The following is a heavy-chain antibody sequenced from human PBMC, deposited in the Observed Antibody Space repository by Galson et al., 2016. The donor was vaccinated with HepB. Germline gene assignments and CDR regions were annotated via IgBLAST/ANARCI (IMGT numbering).Heavy chain of an antibody. V-gene: IGHV3-30*18. J-gene: IGHJ4*01. Sequence: SLSLSCAASGFTFSNFGMHWVRQAPGKGLEWVAVISYDETYKYYADSVKGRFTISRDNSKNTLYLQMNSLRPEDTAVYYCAKDRPACSGSYWGYFDDWGQGTLVTVSS. D-gene: IGHD1-26*01. CDR2: ISYDETYK. CDR3: AKDRPACSGSYWGYFDD. CDR1: GFTFSNFG.